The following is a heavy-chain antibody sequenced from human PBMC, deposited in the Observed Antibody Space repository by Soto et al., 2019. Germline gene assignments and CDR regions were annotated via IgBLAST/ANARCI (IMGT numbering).Heavy chain of an antibody. J-gene: IGHJ2*01. CDR2: IYYSGST. D-gene: IGHD2-15*01. CDR3: ARHSRPLGYCSGGSCYSGYFDL. Sequence: QVQLQESGPGLVKPSETLSLTCTVSGGSISSYYWSWIRQPPGKGLEWIGYIYYSGSTNYNPSLTSRLTISVDTSKHSVSLKLSSVTAADTAVYYCARHSRPLGYCSGGSCYSGYFDLWGRGTPVTVTS. CDR1: GGSISSYY. V-gene: IGHV4-59*08.